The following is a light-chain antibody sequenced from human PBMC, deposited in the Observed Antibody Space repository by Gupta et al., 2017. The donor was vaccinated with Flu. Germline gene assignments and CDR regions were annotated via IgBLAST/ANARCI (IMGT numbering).Light chain of an antibody. CDR1: QSVSSSY. V-gene: IGKV3-20*01. CDR2: GAS. Sequence: EIVLTQSPGTLSLSPGERATLSCRASQSVSSSYLAWYQQKPGQAPRLLIYGASSRATGIPDRFSGSGSGTDFTLTSSRLEPQDLAVYYWQQYCSSLTFGGGTKVEIK. CDR3: QQYCSSLT. J-gene: IGKJ4*01.